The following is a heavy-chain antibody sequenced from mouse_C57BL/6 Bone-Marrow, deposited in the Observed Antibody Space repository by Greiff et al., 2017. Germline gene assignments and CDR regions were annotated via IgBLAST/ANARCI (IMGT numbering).Heavy chain of an antibody. Sequence: VHLVESGPGLVQPSQSLSITCTVSGFSLTSYGVHWVRQSPGKGLEWLGVIWSGGSTDYNAAFISRLSISKDNSKSQVFFKMNRLQADDTAIYYCARGGTLAYWGQGTLVTVSA. CDR3: ARGGTLAY. CDR1: GFSLTSYG. D-gene: IGHD2-14*01. J-gene: IGHJ3*01. V-gene: IGHV2-2*01. CDR2: IWSGGST.